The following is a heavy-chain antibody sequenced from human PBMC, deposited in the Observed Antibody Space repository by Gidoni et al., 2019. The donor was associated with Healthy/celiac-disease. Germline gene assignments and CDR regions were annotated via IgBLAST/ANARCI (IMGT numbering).Heavy chain of an antibody. V-gene: IGHV4-39*01. CDR1: GGSISSSSYY. J-gene: IGHJ4*02. Sequence: QLQLQESGPGLVKPSETLSLTCTVSGGSISSSSYYWGWIRQPPGKGLEWIGSIYYSGSTYYNPSLKSRVTISVDTSKNQFSLKLSSVTAADTAVYYCARQIVYSSWLRGPYYFDYWGQGTLVTVSS. CDR3: ARQIVYSSWLRGPYYFDY. CDR2: IYYSGST. D-gene: IGHD6-6*01.